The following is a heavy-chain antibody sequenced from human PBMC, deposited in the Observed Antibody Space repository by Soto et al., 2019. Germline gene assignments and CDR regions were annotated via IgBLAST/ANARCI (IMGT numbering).Heavy chain of an antibody. CDR1: GGSISSNTYY. CDR2: IYYSGT. D-gene: IGHD6-19*01. Sequence: PSETLSLTCTVSGGSISSNTYYWGWIRQPPGKGLEWIGSIYYSGTYYNPSLKSRVTISVDRSKNQFSLKLTSVTAADTAVYFCARKTSGDASGWRPGFYFDSWGQGTLVTVSS. J-gene: IGHJ4*02. V-gene: IGHV4-39*07. CDR3: ARKTSGDASGWRPGFYFDS.